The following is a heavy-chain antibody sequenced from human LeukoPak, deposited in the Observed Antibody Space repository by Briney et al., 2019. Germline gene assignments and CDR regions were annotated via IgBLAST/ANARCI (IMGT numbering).Heavy chain of an antibody. CDR1: GYTLTELS. V-gene: IGHV1-24*01. CDR3: ATDLVRSGSGSSVDY. D-gene: IGHD3-22*01. J-gene: IGHJ4*02. Sequence: PGASVKVSCKVSGYTLTELSMHWVRQGPGKGLEWMGGFDPEDGETIYAQKFQGRVTLTEDTSTDTAYMELSSLRSEDTAVYYCATDLVRSGSGSSVDYWGQGTLVTVSS. CDR2: FDPEDGET.